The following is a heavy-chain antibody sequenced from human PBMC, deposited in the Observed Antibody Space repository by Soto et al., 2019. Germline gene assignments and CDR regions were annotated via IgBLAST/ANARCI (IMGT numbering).Heavy chain of an antibody. CDR2: IYYSGST. Sequence: SETLSLTCAVSGGSISSGGYSWGWIRQPPGKGLEWIGYIYYSGSTNYNPSLKSRVTISVDTSKNQFSLKLSSVTAADTAVYYCARARDYCSLPDWFDPWGQGTLVTVSS. CDR1: GGSISSGGYS. CDR3: ARARDYCSLPDWFDP. D-gene: IGHD2-15*01. V-gene: IGHV4-61*08. J-gene: IGHJ5*02.